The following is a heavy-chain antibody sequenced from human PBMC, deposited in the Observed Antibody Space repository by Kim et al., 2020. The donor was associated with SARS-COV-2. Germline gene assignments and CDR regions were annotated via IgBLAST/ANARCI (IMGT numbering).Heavy chain of an antibody. D-gene: IGHD3-22*01. J-gene: IGHJ4*02. Sequence: SETLSLTCTVSGGSISSGGYYWSWIRQHPGKGLEWIGYIYYSGSTYYNPSLKSRVTISVDTSKNQFSLKLSSVTAADTAVYYCARARVSAMIVLGSFDYWGQGTLVTVSS. CDR1: GGSISSGGYY. CDR2: IYYSGST. CDR3: ARARVSAMIVLGSFDY. V-gene: IGHV4-31*03.